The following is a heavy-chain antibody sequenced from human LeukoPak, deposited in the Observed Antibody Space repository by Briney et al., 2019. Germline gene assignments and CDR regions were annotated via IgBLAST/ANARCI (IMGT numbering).Heavy chain of an antibody. CDR2: INPSGGST. Sequence: GGSLRLSCAASGFTFSSYGMHWVRQAPGQGLEWMGIINPSGGSTSYAQKFQGRVTMTRDTSTSTVYMELSSLRSEDTAVYYCARSQVTAFYTKNWFDPWGQGTLVTVSS. J-gene: IGHJ5*02. V-gene: IGHV1-46*01. CDR3: ARSQVTAFYTKNWFDP. CDR1: GFTFSSYG. D-gene: IGHD2/OR15-2a*01.